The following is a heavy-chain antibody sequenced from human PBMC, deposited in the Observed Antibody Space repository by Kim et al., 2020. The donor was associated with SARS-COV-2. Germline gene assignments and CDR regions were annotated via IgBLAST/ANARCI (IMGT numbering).Heavy chain of an antibody. V-gene: IGHV4-4*02. J-gene: IGHJ5*02. CDR3: ARGGIVLDWFDP. Sequence: NCTPSLKRRVTVSVDKSKNQFSRRLSSVTAADTAVYYCARGGIVLDWFDPWGQGTLVTVSS. D-gene: IGHD2-2*01.